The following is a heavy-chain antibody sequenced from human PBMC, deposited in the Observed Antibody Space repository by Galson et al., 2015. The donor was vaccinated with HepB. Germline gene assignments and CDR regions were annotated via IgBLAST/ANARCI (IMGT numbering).Heavy chain of an antibody. D-gene: IGHD2-2*01. J-gene: IGHJ3*01. CDR3: VPSTDAFDV. Sequence: SLRLSCAASGFTFSSHNMNWVRQGPGKGLEWISSISSRSTTIHDADSVKGRFTISRDNAKNSLYLQMNSLRAEDTAVYYCVPSTDAFDVWGQGTKVTVSS. CDR1: GFTFSSHN. V-gene: IGHV3-48*01. CDR2: ISSRSTTI.